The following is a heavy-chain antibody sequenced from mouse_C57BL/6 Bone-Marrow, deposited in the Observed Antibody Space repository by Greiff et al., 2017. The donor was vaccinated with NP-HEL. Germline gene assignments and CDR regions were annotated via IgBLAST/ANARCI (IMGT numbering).Heavy chain of an antibody. CDR2: IDPSDSYT. Sequence: QVQLQQPGAELVRPGTSVKLSCKASGYTFTSYWMHWVKQRPGQGLEWIGVIDPSDSYTNYNQKFKGKATFTVDTSSRTAYMQLSSLTSEDSAVYYCARFPRGWYFDVWGTGTTVTVSS. CDR3: ARFPRGWYFDV. V-gene: IGHV1-59*01. CDR1: GYTFTSYW. J-gene: IGHJ1*03.